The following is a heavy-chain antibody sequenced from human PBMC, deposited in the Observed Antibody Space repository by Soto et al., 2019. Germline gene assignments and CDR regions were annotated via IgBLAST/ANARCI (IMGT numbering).Heavy chain of an antibody. Sequence: VGSLRLSCAASGFTFSSYAMSWVRQAPGKGLEWVSAISGSGDSTYYADSVKGRFTISRDNAKNSLYLQMNSLRAEDTAVYYCARDTPASFGELLYYYGMDVWGQGTTVTVSS. CDR3: ARDTPASFGELLYYYGMDV. J-gene: IGHJ6*02. D-gene: IGHD3-10*01. V-gene: IGHV3-23*01. CDR1: GFTFSSYA. CDR2: ISGSGDST.